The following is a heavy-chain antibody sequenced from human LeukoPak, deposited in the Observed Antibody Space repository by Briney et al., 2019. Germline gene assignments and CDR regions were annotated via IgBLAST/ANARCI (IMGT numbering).Heavy chain of an antibody. D-gene: IGHD3-10*01. Sequence: PGGSLRLSCAASGFTFSSYGMHWVRQAPGKGLEWVAFIRYDGSNKYYADSVKGRFTISRDNSKNTLYLQMNSLRAEDTAVYYCAKDGTYYYGSGNFDYWGQGTLVTVSS. V-gene: IGHV3-30*02. CDR3: AKDGTYYYGSGNFDY. CDR2: IRYDGSNK. CDR1: GFTFSSYG. J-gene: IGHJ4*02.